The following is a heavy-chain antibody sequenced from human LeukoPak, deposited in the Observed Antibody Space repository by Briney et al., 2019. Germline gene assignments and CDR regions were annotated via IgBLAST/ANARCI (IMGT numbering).Heavy chain of an antibody. J-gene: IGHJ4*02. CDR3: AICCRSTSCYAGLNV. CDR1: GFTFSRYS. V-gene: IGHV3-21*04. CDR2: ISSSSSYI. D-gene: IGHD2-2*01. Sequence: PGGPLRLSCAPSGFTFSRYSMIWVRPAPGKGLEGVSSISSSSSYIYDADSVNGRFTISRDNSKNTLYLQMNSLRADDTAVYFCAICCRSTSCYAGLNVWGQGTLVTVSS.